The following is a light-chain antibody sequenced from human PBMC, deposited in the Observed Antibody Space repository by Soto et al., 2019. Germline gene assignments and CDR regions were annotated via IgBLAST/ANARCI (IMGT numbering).Light chain of an antibody. J-gene: IGKJ2*01. V-gene: IGKV3-15*01. CDR2: RAS. CDR3: QQYENWPPRYT. CDR1: QSVSTS. Sequence: EIALTQSPATLSVSPGERVTLSCSASQSVSTSLAWYQQKPGQAPRLLIYRASIRATGIAARFSGSGSGTEFTLTISSLQSEDFAVYYCQQYENWPPRYTFGQGTKLEIK.